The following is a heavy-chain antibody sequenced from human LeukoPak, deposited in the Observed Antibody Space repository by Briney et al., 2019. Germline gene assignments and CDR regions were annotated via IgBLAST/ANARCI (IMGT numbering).Heavy chain of an antibody. D-gene: IGHD6-13*01. J-gene: IGHJ6*03. CDR3: ARAPGIAESGYYMDV. CDR2: ISSNGGST. Sequence: PGGSLRLSCAASGFTFSSYAMHWVRQAPGKGLEYVSAISSNGGSTYYANSVKGRFTISRDNSKNTLYLQMGSLRAEDMAVYYCARAPGIAESGYYMDVWGKGTTVTISS. CDR1: GFTFSSYA. V-gene: IGHV3-64*01.